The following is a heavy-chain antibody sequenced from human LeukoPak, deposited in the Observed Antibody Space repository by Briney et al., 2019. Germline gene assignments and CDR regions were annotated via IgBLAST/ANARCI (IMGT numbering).Heavy chain of an antibody. CDR1: GFTFSNYG. D-gene: IGHD6-25*01. J-gene: IGHJ4*02. Sequence: GGSLRLSCAGSGFTFSNYGMSWVRQAPGKGLEWVSAIDGGGVNTLYADSVKGRFTIPRDNSKNTVYLQMNSLSAEDTAIYYCAKRSARPKPFDCWGQGTLVTVSS. CDR2: IDGGGVNT. CDR3: AKRSARPKPFDC. V-gene: IGHV3-23*01.